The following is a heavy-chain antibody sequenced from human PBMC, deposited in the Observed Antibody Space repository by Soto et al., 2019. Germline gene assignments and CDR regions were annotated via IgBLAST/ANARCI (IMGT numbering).Heavy chain of an antibody. CDR3: AQRRTSRWGNSWYN. CDR1: GLSLSTSGVG. Sequence: QITLKESGPTLVKPTQTLKLTCTFSGLSLSTSGVGVCWIRQPPGKALEWLALIYWDDDKGYTPSLKSRLTITKDTSTNQVVRIITNMDPLDTGTYYWAQRRTSRWGNSWYNWGQGTLVTVSS. J-gene: IGHJ4*02. V-gene: IGHV2-5*02. CDR2: IYWDDDK. D-gene: IGHD6-13*01.